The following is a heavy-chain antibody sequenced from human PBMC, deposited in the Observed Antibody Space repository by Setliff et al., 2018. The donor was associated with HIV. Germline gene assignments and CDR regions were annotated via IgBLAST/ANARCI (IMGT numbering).Heavy chain of an antibody. CDR3: ARDPPGAVAGFDY. Sequence: PGGSLRLSCAASGFTVNSIHMAWVRQAPGKGLEWVSAIYTDGTTYYPDSLKGRFTISRDNSKNTLSLQMNSLRPEDTAVYYRARDPPGAVAGFDYWGQGTLVTSPQ. CDR2: IYTDGTT. D-gene: IGHD6-19*01. CDR1: GFTVNSIH. J-gene: IGHJ4*02. V-gene: IGHV3-66*01.